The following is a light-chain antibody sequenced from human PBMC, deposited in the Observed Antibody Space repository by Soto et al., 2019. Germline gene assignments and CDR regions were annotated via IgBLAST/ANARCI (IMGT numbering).Light chain of an antibody. CDR3: QQYDNLALT. CDR1: QDISNY. V-gene: IGKV1-33*01. Sequence: DLQMTQSPSSLSASVGDRVTITCQASQDISNYLNWYQQKPGKAPKLLIYDASNLETGVPSRFSGSGSGTDFTFTISSLQPEDIAIYYCQQYDNLALTFGGGTKVEIK. J-gene: IGKJ4*01. CDR2: DAS.